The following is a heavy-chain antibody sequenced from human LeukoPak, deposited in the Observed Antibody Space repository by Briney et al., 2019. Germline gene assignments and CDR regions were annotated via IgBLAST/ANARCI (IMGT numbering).Heavy chain of an antibody. CDR1: GGSFSGYY. J-gene: IGHJ6*03. Sequence: SETLSLTCAVYGGSFSGYYWSWIRQPPGKGLEGIGEINHSGSTNYNPSLKSRVTISVDTSKNQFSLKLSSVTAADTAVYYCARGRVEVVVVPAATYYYYYMDVWGKGTTVTVSS. CDR3: ARGRVEVVVVPAATYYYYYMDV. D-gene: IGHD2-2*01. V-gene: IGHV4-34*01. CDR2: INHSGST.